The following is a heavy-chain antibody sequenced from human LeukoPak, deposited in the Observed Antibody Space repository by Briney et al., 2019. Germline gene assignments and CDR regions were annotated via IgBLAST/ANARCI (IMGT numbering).Heavy chain of an antibody. CDR1: GGSINSY. J-gene: IGHJ4*02. CDR2: VHTSGST. V-gene: IGHV4-4*07. D-gene: IGHD3-10*01. CDR3: ARGKYYYGSGSLYFDY. Sequence: SETLSLTCTVSGGSINSYWSWIRQPAGKGLEWIGRVHTSGSTNYNPSLRSRVTMSVDTSKNQFSLKLSSVTAADTAVYYCARGKYYYGSGSLYFDYWGQGTLVTVSS.